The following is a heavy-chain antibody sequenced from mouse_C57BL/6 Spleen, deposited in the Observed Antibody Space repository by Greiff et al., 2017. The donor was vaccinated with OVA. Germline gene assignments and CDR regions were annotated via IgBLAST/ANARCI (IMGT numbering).Heavy chain of an antibody. J-gene: IGHJ2*01. CDR1: GYAFSSSW. Sequence: VQLQQSGPALVKPGASVKISCKASGYAFSSSWMNWVKQRPGKGLEWLGRIYPGDGDTKYNGKFKGKATLTADKSSSTAYMQLSSLTSEDSAVYYCARGTTVVDYWGQGTTLTVSS. D-gene: IGHD1-1*01. CDR3: ARGTTVVDY. CDR2: IYPGDGDT. V-gene: IGHV1-82*01.